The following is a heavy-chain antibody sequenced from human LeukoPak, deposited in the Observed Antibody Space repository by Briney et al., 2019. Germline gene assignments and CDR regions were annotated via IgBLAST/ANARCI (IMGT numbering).Heavy chain of an antibody. CDR2: VSSSGTT. CDR3: AREMVRDAFDI. V-gene: IGHV4-31*03. Sequence: SQTLSLTCTVSGGSISRDGHYWSWIRQYPAKGLESIGSVSSSGTTTYNPSLKSRVTISLDTSQNQFSLNLRSLTAADTAVYYCAREMVRDAFDIWGQGTMVTVSS. CDR1: GGSISRDGHY. D-gene: IGHD2-8*01. J-gene: IGHJ3*02.